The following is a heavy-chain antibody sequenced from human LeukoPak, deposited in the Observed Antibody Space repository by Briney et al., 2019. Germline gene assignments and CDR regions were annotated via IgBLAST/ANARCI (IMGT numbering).Heavy chain of an antibody. CDR1: GFTFSSYA. CDR2: ISSSSSTI. D-gene: IGHD6-13*01. V-gene: IGHV3-48*01. CDR3: ARYSSRIDY. Sequence: GGSLRPSCAASGFTFSSYAMSWVRQAPGKGLEWVSYISSSSSTIYYADSVKGRFTISRDNAKNSLYLQMNSLRAEDTAVYYCARYSSRIDYWGQGTLVTVSS. J-gene: IGHJ4*02.